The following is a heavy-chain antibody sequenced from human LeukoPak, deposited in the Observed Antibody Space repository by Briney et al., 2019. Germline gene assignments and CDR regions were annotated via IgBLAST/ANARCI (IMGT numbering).Heavy chain of an antibody. CDR3: ARSPYSSSWYPWFDP. J-gene: IGHJ5*02. CDR2: IYSGGST. Sequence: KPGGSLRLSCAAPGFTVSSNYMSWVRQAPGKGLEWVSVIYSGGSTYYADSVKGRFTISRDNSKNTLYLQMNSLRAEDTAVYYCARSPYSSSWYPWFDPWGQGTLVTVSS. D-gene: IGHD6-13*01. CDR1: GFTVSSNY. V-gene: IGHV3-53*01.